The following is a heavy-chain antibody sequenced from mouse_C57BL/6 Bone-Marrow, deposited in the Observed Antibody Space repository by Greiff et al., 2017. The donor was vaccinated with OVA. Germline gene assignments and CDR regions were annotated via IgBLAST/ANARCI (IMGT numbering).Heavy chain of an antibody. CDR2: SRNKANDYTT. CDR3: ARDAGGSSPFAY. CDR1: GFTFSDFY. J-gene: IGHJ3*01. V-gene: IGHV7-1*01. Sequence: EVQGVESGGGLVQSGRSLRLSCATSGFTFSDFYMEWVRQAPGKGLEWIAASRNKANDYTTEYSASVKGRFIVSRDTSQSILYLQMNALRAEDTAIYYCARDAGGSSPFAYWGQGTLVTVSA. D-gene: IGHD1-1*01.